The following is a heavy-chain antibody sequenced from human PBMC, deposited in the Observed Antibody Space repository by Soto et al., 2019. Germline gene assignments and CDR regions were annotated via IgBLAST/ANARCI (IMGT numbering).Heavy chain of an antibody. D-gene: IGHD3-3*01. Sequence: QVQLVESGGGVVQPGRSLRLSCAASGFTFSSYGMHWVRQAPGKGLEWVAVIWYDGSNKYYADSVKGRFTISRDNSKKTMYLQMSSLRAEDTAVYYCAIDLYDFWSGYSKDAFDIWGQGTMVTVSS. CDR2: IWYDGSNK. V-gene: IGHV3-33*01. CDR1: GFTFSSYG. CDR3: AIDLYDFWSGYSKDAFDI. J-gene: IGHJ3*02.